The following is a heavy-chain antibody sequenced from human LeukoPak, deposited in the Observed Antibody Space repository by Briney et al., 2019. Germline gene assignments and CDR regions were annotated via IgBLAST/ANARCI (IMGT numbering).Heavy chain of an antibody. J-gene: IGHJ4*02. Sequence: SETLSLTCTVSGGSISSYYWSWIRQPPGKGLEWIGYIYYSGSTNYNPSLKSRVTISVDTSKNQFSLKLSSVTAADTAVYYCARGRWYSGSPLVDYWGQGTLVTVSS. V-gene: IGHV4-59*01. D-gene: IGHD1-26*01. CDR1: GGSISSYY. CDR3: ARGRWYSGSPLVDY. CDR2: IYYSGST.